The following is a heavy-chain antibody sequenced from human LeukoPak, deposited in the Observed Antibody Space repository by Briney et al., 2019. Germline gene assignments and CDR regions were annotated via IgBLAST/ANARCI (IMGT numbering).Heavy chain of an antibody. J-gene: IGHJ4*02. CDR1: DGSLSSYY. CDR2: ISYTGST. Sequence: SETLSLTCTVSDGSLSSYYWSWIRQPPGKGLEWIGYISYTGSTDYNPSLKSRVIISVDTSKNQFSLELISVTAADTAVYYCARGGGNSYGFIDYWGQGTLVTVSS. V-gene: IGHV4-59*01. CDR3: ARGGGNSYGFIDY. D-gene: IGHD5-18*01.